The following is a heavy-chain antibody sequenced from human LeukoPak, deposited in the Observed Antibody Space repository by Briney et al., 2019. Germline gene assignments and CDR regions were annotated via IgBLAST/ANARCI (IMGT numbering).Heavy chain of an antibody. V-gene: IGHV4-61*02. Sequence: PSETLSLTCTVSGGSISSGSYYWSWIRQPAGKGLEWIGRIYTSGSTNYNPSLKSRVTISVDTSKNQFSLKLSSVTAADTAVYYCARDLGWFYGSGSYDPWGQGTLVTVSS. CDR1: GGSISSGSYY. CDR2: IYTSGST. CDR3: ARDLGWFYGSGSYDP. D-gene: IGHD3-10*01. J-gene: IGHJ5*02.